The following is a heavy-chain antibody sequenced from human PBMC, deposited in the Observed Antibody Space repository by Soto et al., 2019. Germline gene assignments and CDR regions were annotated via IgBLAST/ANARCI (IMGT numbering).Heavy chain of an antibody. V-gene: IGHV6-1*01. Sequence: PSQTLSLTCAISGDSVSSNSAAWNWIRQSPSRGLEWLGRTYYRSKWYNDYAVSVKSRITINPDTSKNQFSLQLNSVTPEDTAVYYCARDTLVPAAYTPPWFDPWGQGTLVTVSS. CDR1: GDSVSSNSAA. CDR2: TYYRSKWYN. CDR3: ARDTLVPAAYTPPWFDP. J-gene: IGHJ5*02. D-gene: IGHD2-2*01.